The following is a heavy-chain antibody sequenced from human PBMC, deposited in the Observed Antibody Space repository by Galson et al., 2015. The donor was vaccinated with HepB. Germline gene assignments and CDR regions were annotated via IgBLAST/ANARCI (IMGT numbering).Heavy chain of an antibody. V-gene: IGHV3-23*01. D-gene: IGHD2-15*01. J-gene: IGHJ4*02. CDR2: ISGSGDST. CDR1: GFTFSNYA. Sequence: SLRLSCAASGFTFSNYAMSWVRQAPGKGLEWVSGISGSGDSTFYADSVKGRFTISRDNSENTLYLQMNSLRAEDTATYYCAKGRARYSLYFNYWGQETLVTVSS. CDR3: AKGRARYSLYFNY.